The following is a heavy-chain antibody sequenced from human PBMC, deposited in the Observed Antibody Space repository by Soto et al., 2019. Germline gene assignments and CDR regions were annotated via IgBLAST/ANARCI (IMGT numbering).Heavy chain of an antibody. CDR2: ISGSGDVT. J-gene: IGHJ4*02. Sequence: EVQLLESGGGLVQPGGSLRLSCAASGFTFNSYSMTWVRQAPGKGLEWVSSISGSGDVTFYAASVEGRFTISRDNSKINFFLQLNSLRAEDTGVYYCAKYRSTSSGAEGFDFWGQGALVTVSS. CDR3: AKYRSTSSGAEGFDF. V-gene: IGHV3-23*01. D-gene: IGHD6-6*01. CDR1: GFTFNSYS.